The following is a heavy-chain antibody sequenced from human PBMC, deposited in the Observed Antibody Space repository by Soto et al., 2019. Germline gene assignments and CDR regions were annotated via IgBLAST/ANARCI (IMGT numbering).Heavy chain of an antibody. J-gene: IGHJ6*02. D-gene: IGHD1-26*01. V-gene: IGHV1-69*01. CDR3: ARATVPEWELPTDVYYYYGMDV. CDR2: IIPIFGTA. CDR1: GGTFSSYA. Sequence: QVQLVQSGAEVKKPGSSVKVSCKASGGTFSSYAISWVRQAPGQGLEWMGGIIPIFGTANYAQKFQGRVTITADESTSTAYMELSSLRSEDMAVYYCARATVPEWELPTDVYYYYGMDVWGQGTTVTVSS.